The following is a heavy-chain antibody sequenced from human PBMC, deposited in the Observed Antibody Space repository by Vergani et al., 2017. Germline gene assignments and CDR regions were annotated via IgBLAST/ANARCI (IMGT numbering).Heavy chain of an antibody. CDR1: GFTLSNYD. D-gene: IGHD3-16*01. J-gene: IGHJ4*02. CDR2: IQFDGSNQ. Sequence: QVHLVESGGGVVQPGRSLRLSCATSGFTLSNYDMQWIRPGPGKGLEFVAFIQFDGSNQYYADSVKGRFTLSRDFSKNTLYLQMNSLRTDDTATYYCAKHFRGWGIDYWGQGTQVIVSS. V-gene: IGHV3-30*02. CDR3: AKHFRGWGIDY.